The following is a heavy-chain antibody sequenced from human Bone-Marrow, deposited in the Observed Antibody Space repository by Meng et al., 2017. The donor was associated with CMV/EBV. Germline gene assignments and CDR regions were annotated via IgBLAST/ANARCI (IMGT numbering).Heavy chain of an antibody. J-gene: IGHJ1*01. CDR3: ATMVSSERYSQWYFHH. D-gene: IGHD3-10*01. CDR1: GFTFNNYG. CDR2: ISSSGSTI. Sequence: LSLTCTASGFTFNNYGMHWVRQAPGKGLEWVSYISSSGSTIYYADSVKGRFTISRDNAKNSLYLQMNSLRAEDTAVYYCATMVSSERYSQWYFHHWGQGTLVTVSS. V-gene: IGHV3-48*03.